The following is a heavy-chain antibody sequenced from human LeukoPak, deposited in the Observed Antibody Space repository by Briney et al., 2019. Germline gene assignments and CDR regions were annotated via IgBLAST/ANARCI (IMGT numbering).Heavy chain of an antibody. CDR2: INPNSGGT. J-gene: IGHJ6*02. CDR1: GYTFTGYY. V-gene: IGHV1-2*02. Sequence: PGASVKVSFQASGYTFTGYYMHWVRPAPGQGLEWMGWINPNSGGTNYAQKFQGRVTMTRDTSISTAYMELSRLRSDDTAVYYCARGSSGYSGYDTQYYGMDVWGQGTTVTVSS. D-gene: IGHD5-12*01. CDR3: ARGSSGYSGYDTQYYGMDV.